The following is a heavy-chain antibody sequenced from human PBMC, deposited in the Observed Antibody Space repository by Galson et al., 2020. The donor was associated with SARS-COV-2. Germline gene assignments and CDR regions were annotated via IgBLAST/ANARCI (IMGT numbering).Heavy chain of an antibody. V-gene: IGHV3-64*01. Sequence: GGSLRLSCAASGFTFSGYSMHWVRQAPGKGLEYVSGISTNGGNTYYANSVKGRFTISRDNSKNTLYLQMSSLRPEDMAVYHCAREQITLVRGLISKYFDSWGQGTLVTVSS. CDR1: GFTFSGYS. CDR2: ISTNGGNT. D-gene: IGHD3-10*01. J-gene: IGHJ4*02. CDR3: AREQITLVRGLISKYFDS.